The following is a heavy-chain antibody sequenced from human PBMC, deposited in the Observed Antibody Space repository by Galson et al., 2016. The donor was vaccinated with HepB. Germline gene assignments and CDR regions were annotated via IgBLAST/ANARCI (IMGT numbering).Heavy chain of an antibody. CDR3: ARESYSYYYYMDV. J-gene: IGHJ6*03. CDR1: GFTFTDFN. Sequence: SLRLSCAASGFTFTDFNFYWVRQAPGKGLEWVSYIGPTTISIHYAESVRGRSTISRDKARNSVNLEMNSLRHEDTAVYYCARESYSYYYYMDVWGKGTTVAVSS. CDR2: IGPTTISI. D-gene: IGHD2-15*01. V-gene: IGHV3-48*02.